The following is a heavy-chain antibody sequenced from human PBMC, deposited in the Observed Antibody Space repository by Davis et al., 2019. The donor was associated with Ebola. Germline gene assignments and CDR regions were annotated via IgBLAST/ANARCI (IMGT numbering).Heavy chain of an antibody. D-gene: IGHD2-2*01. CDR3: ARDYCSTSSCYGLVHYGLDV. Sequence: AASVKVSCKASGGTFSSYAISWVRQAPGQGLEWMGGIMPFFDATAYAEKFQGRPTIVADESTSTVYMDLISLRSEDTAVYYCARDYCSTSSCYGLVHYGLDVWGQGTTVTVSS. V-gene: IGHV1-69*13. CDR2: IMPFFDAT. CDR1: GGTFSSYA. J-gene: IGHJ6*02.